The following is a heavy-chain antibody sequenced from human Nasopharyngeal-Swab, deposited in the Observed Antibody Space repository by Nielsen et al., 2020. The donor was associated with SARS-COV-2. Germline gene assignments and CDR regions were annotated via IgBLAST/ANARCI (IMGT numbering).Heavy chain of an antibody. J-gene: IGHJ4*02. Sequence: GESLKISCAASGFDFSGSAIHWVRQASGKGLEWVGRIGDKAHNYATTYGAAVKGRFTISRDDSKNTAFLQMDSLKTEDTALYYCTTDYYFDYWGQGTLVTVSS. CDR3: TTDYYFDY. CDR1: GFDFSGSA. CDR2: IGDKAHNYAT. V-gene: IGHV3-73*01.